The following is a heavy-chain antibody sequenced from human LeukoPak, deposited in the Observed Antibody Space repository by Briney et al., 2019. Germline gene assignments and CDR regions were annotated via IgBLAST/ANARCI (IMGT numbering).Heavy chain of an antibody. D-gene: IGHD5-24*01. CDR2: INPNGGGT. V-gene: IGHV1-2*02. CDR3: ARGDGYNFFDY. CDR1: GYTFTGYY. Sequence: ASVKVSCKASGYTFTGYYIYWVRQAPGQGLEWMGWINPNGGGTNYAQKFQGRVTMTRDTSISTAYMELSRLRSDDTAVYYCARGDGYNFFDYWGQGTLVTVSS. J-gene: IGHJ4*02.